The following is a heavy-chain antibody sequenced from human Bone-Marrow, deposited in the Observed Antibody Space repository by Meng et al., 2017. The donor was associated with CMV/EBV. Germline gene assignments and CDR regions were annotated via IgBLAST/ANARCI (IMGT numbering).Heavy chain of an antibody. CDR2: INSDGSST. D-gene: IGHD6-6*01. Sequence: GESLKISCAASGFTFSSYGMHWVRQAPGKGLVWVSRINSDGSSTSYADSVKGRFTISRDNAKNTLYLQMNSLRAEDTAVYYCARAQYSSSILMDVWGQGTTVTVSS. CDR3: ARAQYSSSILMDV. CDR1: GFTFSSYG. V-gene: IGHV3-74*01. J-gene: IGHJ6*02.